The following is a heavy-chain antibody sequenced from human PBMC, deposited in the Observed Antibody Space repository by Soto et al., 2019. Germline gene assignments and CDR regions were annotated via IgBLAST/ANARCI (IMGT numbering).Heavy chain of an antibody. CDR2: MNPGSGDT. J-gene: IGHJ4*02. CDR3: ARVGAWYDSSGYYPFDY. CDR1: GYSFTNND. Sequence: ASVKVSCKASGYSFTNNDVSWVRQATGQGLEWMGWMNPGSGDTGYAQKFQGRVTMTRDISTAPAYMELSSLRSDDTATYYCARVGAWYDSSGYYPFDYWGQGTLVTVSS. V-gene: IGHV1-8*01. D-gene: IGHD3-22*01.